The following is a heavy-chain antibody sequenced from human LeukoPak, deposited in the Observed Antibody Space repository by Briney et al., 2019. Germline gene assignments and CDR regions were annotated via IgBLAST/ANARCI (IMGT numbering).Heavy chain of an antibody. Sequence: ASVKVSCKASGYTFTGYYMHWVRQATGQGLEWMGWMNPNSGNTGYAQKFQGRVTMTRNTSISTAYMELSSLRSEDTAVYYCARGRRGYDGFDYWGQGTLVTVSS. CDR1: GYTFTGYY. V-gene: IGHV1-8*02. D-gene: IGHD5-12*01. CDR3: ARGRRGYDGFDY. CDR2: MNPNSGNT. J-gene: IGHJ4*02.